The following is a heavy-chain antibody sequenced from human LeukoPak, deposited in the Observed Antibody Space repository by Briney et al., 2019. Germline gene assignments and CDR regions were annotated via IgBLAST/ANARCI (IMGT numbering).Heavy chain of an antibody. CDR2: INIGNGNE. CDR1: GYSFTSHA. Sequence: GASVKVSCKASGYSFTSHAIHWLRQVPGQRPEWMASINIGNGNEKYSQSFQGRTTVTRDTSATTAYMELSSLTSEDTALYYCAREFGAWLGDAFDIWGQGTMVTVTS. J-gene: IGHJ3*02. CDR3: AREFGAWLGDAFDI. D-gene: IGHD3-16*01. V-gene: IGHV1-3*04.